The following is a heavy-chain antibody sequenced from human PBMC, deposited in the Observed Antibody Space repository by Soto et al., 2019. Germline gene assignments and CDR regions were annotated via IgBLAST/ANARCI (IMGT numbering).Heavy chain of an antibody. V-gene: IGHV3-23*01. CDR3: AKDLQGSNGFIDY. Sequence: DVQLSESGGGLAQPGGSLRLSCAASRLTFNTFVMAWVRLAPGRGLEWVSTIGVGGDTYYADSVKGRFTVSRDNSKDTLYLQMNSLRAEDTAIYYCAKDLQGSNGFIDYWGQGTMVTVSS. CDR1: RLTFNTFV. D-gene: IGHD6-13*01. J-gene: IGHJ4*02. CDR2: IGVGGDT.